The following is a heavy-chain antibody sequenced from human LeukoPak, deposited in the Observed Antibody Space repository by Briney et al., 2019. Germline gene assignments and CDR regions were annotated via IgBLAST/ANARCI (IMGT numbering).Heavy chain of an antibody. CDR3: ARDYSNNWFDP. D-gene: IGHD4-11*01. CDR1: GFTLSDHY. V-gene: IGHV3-72*01. J-gene: IGHJ5*02. Sequence: GGSLRLSCAASGFTLSDHYMDWVRQAPGKGLEWVGCSRNKANSYSTEYAASVKGRFTISRDDSKNSMYLQMNSLKTEDTAVYYCARDYSNNWFDPWGQGTLVTVSS. CDR2: SRNKANSYST.